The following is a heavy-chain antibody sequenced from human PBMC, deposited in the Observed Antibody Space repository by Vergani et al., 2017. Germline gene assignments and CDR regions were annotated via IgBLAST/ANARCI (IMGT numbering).Heavy chain of an antibody. V-gene: IGHV3-23*04. J-gene: IGHJ4*02. CDR3: AKDRSIAAPYFDY. Sequence: EVQLVESGGGLVKPGGSLRLSCAASGFTFSSYSMNWVRQAPGKGLEWVSSISSSGGSTYYADSVKGRFTISRDNSKNTLYLQMNSLRAEDTAVYYCAKDRSIAAPYFDYWGQGTLVTVSS. CDR1: GFTFSSYS. D-gene: IGHD6-6*01. CDR2: ISSSGGST.